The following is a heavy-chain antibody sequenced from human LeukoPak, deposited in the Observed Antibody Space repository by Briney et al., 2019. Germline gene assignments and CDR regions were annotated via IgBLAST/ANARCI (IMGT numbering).Heavy chain of an antibody. Sequence: GASLRLSCAASGFTFSSYAMHWVRQAPGKGLEYVSAISSNGGSTYYANSVKGRFTISRDNSKNTLYLQMGSLRAEDMAVYYCARGPAPYSSSWYDYWGQGTLVTVFS. D-gene: IGHD6-13*01. J-gene: IGHJ4*02. V-gene: IGHV3-64*01. CDR1: GFTFSSYA. CDR3: ARGPAPYSSSWYDY. CDR2: ISSNGGST.